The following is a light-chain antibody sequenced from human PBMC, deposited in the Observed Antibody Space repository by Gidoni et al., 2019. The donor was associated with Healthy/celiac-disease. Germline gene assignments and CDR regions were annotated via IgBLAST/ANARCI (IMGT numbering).Light chain of an antibody. J-gene: IGKJ1*01. Sequence: AIRMTQSPSSFSASTGDRVTITFRASQGISSYLAWYQQKPGKAPKLLIYAASTLQSGVPSRFSGSGSGTDSTLTISCLQSEDFATYYCQQYYSYPQTFDQGTKVEIK. CDR1: QGISSY. CDR3: QQYYSYPQT. CDR2: AAS. V-gene: IGKV1-8*01.